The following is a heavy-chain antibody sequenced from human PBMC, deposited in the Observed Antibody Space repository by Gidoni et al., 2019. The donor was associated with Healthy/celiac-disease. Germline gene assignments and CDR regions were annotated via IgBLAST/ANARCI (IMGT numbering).Heavy chain of an antibody. V-gene: IGHV4-30-4*01. Sequence: QVQLQESGPGLVKPSQTMSLTRAVSGGSIRSGGYYWSWIRQPPGRGLEWIGYIYYSGSTYYNPSLKSRVTISVDTSKNQFSLKLSSVTAADTAVYYCAGGDTDLHYGYWGQGTLVTVSS. CDR3: AGGDTDLHYGY. CDR2: IYYSGST. CDR1: GGSIRSGGYY. D-gene: IGHD5-18*01. J-gene: IGHJ4*02.